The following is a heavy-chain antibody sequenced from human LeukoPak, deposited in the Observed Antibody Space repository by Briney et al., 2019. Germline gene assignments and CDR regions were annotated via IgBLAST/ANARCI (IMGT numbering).Heavy chain of an antibody. CDR3: ARGAYYYDSSGYYYGPFDY. CDR1: GFTFSSYA. V-gene: IGHV3-30-3*01. J-gene: IGHJ4*02. D-gene: IGHD3-22*01. Sequence: SGGSLRLSCAASGFTFSSYAMHWVRQAPGKGLEWVAVISYDGSNKYYADSVKGRFTISRDNSKNTLYLQMNSLRAEDTAVYYWARGAYYYDSSGYYYGPFDYWGQGTLVTASS. CDR2: ISYDGSNK.